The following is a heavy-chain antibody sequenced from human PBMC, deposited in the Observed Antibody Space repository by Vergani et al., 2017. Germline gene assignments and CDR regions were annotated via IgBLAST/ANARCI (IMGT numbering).Heavy chain of an antibody. J-gene: IGHJ3*02. D-gene: IGHD1-26*01. V-gene: IGHV4-31*03. CDR2: IYYSGSN. CDR1: GGPISSGGYY. Sequence: QVQLQESGPGLVKPSQTLSLTCTVSGGPISSGGYYWSWIRQHPGKGLEWIGYIYYSGSNYYNPSPKSRVTISVDTSKNQFSLKLSSVTAADTAVYYCTTDRPGVGASPNDAFDIWGQGTMVTVSS. CDR3: TTDRPGVGASPNDAFDI.